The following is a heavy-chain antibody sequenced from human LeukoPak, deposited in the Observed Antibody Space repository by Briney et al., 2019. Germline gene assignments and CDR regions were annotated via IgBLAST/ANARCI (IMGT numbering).Heavy chain of an antibody. V-gene: IGHV3-7*01. CDR3: AKVLAGYVDDMDV. D-gene: IGHD5-12*01. J-gene: IGHJ6*03. CDR1: GFTFSSYW. CDR2: IKQDGSEK. Sequence: GGSLRLSCAASGFTFSSYWMSWVRQAPGKGLEWVANIKQDGSEKYYVDSVKGRFTISRDNAKNSLYLQMNSLRAEDTAVYYCAKVLAGYVDDMDVWGKGTTVTVSS.